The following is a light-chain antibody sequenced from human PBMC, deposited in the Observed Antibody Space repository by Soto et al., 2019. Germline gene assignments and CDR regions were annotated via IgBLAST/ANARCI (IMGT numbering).Light chain of an antibody. V-gene: IGKV1-39*01. CDR3: QQSYGIPQT. CDR1: QNVNRY. CDR2: AAS. J-gene: IGKJ1*01. Sequence: IQLTQSPSYLSASVGDRVTITCRTSQNVNRYLNWYQEQPGKAPKLLIYAASILQSGVPSRFSGSGSGTDFTLAISSLHPEDFTTYYCQQSYGIPQTFGPGTKVEIK.